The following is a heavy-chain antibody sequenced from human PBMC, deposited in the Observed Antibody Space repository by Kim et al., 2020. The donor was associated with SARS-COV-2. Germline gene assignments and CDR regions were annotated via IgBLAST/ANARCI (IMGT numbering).Heavy chain of an antibody. CDR2: IYYSGTP. J-gene: IGHJ4*02. Sequence: SETLSLTCTASGGSISSYYWSWIRQSPVRGLEWIGYIYYSGTPNYNPSLESRITISVDTSKNQFSLKLTSVTAADTAVYYCARAGTISYGKWDFWGQGTLVTVSS. V-gene: IGHV4-59*13. CDR3: ARAGTISYGKWDF. D-gene: IGHD1-1*01. CDR1: GGSISSYY.